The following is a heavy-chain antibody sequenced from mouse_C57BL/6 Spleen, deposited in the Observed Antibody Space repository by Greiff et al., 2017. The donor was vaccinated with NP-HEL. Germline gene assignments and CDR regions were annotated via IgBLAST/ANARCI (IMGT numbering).Heavy chain of an antibody. D-gene: IGHD4-1*02. Sequence: QVQLQQPGAELVKPGASVKMSCKASGYTFTSYWITWVKQRPGQGLEWIGDIYPGSGSTNYNEKFKSKATLTVDTSSSTAYMQLSTLTSEDSAVYYCARFGSNWDVAYWGQGTLVTVSA. V-gene: IGHV1-55*01. J-gene: IGHJ3*01. CDR3: ARFGSNWDVAY. CDR2: IYPGSGST. CDR1: GYTFTSYW.